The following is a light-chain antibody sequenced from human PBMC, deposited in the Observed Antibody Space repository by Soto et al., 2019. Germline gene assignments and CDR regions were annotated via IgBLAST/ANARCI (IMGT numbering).Light chain of an antibody. Sequence: DIQMTQSPSSLSASVGDRVTITCRASLRIGTYLNWFQQKPGKAPKVLIYAASSLQSGVPSRFSGSGSGTDFTLTISSLQPEDFATYYCQQSYSTVRTFGQGTKVDIK. J-gene: IGKJ1*01. CDR1: LRIGTY. CDR3: QQSYSTVRT. CDR2: AAS. V-gene: IGKV1-39*01.